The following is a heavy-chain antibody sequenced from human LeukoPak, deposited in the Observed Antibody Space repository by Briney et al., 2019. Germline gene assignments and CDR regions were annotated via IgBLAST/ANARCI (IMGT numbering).Heavy chain of an antibody. CDR3: ARDLRRDCPFDY. D-gene: IGHD2-21*02. CDR2: INSDGSST. Sequence: GGSLRLSCADSGFTFSSYWMHWVRHAPGKGLVWVSRINSDGSSTSYADSVKGRFTISRDNAKNTLYLQMNSLRAEDTAVYYCARDLRRDCPFDYWGQGTLVTVSS. V-gene: IGHV3-74*01. CDR1: GFTFSSYW. J-gene: IGHJ4*02.